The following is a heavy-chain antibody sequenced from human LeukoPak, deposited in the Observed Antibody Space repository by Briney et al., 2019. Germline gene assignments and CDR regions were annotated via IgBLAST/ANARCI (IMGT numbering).Heavy chain of an antibody. J-gene: IGHJ6*03. V-gene: IGHV3-21*06. CDR2: ISPGSAYI. Sequence: PGGSLRLSCVTSGFSFSPYSMSWVRQAPGKGLEWVSSISPGSAYIYNADPVKGRFTISRDDAKDSLYLQMNSLRAEDTGVYFCARPYSHYYYYMDVWGKGTTVTVSS. CDR1: GFSFSPYS. D-gene: IGHD2-21*01. CDR3: ARPYSHYYYYMDV.